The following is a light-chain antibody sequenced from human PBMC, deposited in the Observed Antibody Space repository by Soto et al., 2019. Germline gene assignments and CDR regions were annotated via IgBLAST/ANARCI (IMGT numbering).Light chain of an antibody. V-gene: IGKV1-5*01. CDR3: QQYDNYPLT. CDR1: QPISGY. CDR2: DAS. J-gene: IGKJ4*01. Sequence: DIQMIQSPSSLSASIGDRVILTCRSSQPISGYLNWYQQKPGKAPKPLIHDASSLQSGVPSRFSGSGSGTEFTLTISNLQPDDFATYYCQQYDNYPLTFGGGTKVDI.